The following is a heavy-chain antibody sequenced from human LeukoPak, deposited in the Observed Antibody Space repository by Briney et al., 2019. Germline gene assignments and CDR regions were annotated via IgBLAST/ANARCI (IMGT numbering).Heavy chain of an antibody. CDR1: GGSFSGYY. V-gene: IGHV4-34*11. CDR3: ARARAWHDTSGFYFDY. CDR2: IYYSGST. J-gene: IGHJ4*02. Sequence: SETLSLTCAVYGGSFSGYYWSWIRQPPGKELEWIGYIYYSGSTNYSPSLKSRVTVSVDTSKNQFSLKLSSVTVADTAVYYCARARAWHDTSGFYFDYWGQGSQVTVAS. D-gene: IGHD3-22*01.